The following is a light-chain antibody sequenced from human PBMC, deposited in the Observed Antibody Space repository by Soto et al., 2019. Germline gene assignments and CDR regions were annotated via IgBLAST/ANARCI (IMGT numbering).Light chain of an antibody. V-gene: IGKV1-33*01. CDR1: QDISNY. Sequence: DIQMTQSPSSLSASVGDRVTITCQASQDISNYLNWYQQKPGKAPKLLTYDASNLETGVPSRFSGSGSGTDFTFTISSLQPEDIATYYCQQYDNLPRRFTFGPGTKVDIK. CDR3: QQYDNLPRRFT. CDR2: DAS. J-gene: IGKJ3*01.